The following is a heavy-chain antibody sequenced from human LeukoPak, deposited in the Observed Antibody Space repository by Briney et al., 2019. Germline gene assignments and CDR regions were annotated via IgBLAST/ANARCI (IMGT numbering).Heavy chain of an antibody. V-gene: IGHV3-21*04. CDR3: AKRVYVGGGYNFDY. J-gene: IGHJ4*02. Sequence: GGSLRLSCAASGFSFSDYTMNWVRQAPGKGLEWVSSISSGAIHINYADSLKGRFTISRDNSKNTLYLQMNSLRAEDTAVYYCAKRVYVGGGYNFDYWGQGTLVTVSS. D-gene: IGHD5-24*01. CDR2: ISSGAIHI. CDR1: GFSFSDYT.